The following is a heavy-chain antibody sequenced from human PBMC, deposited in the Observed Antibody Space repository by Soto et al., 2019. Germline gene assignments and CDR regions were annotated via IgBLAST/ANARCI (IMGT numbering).Heavy chain of an antibody. V-gene: IGHV3-23*01. Sequence: GGFLRLSCTASGFTRSSYSMSWFLKAPGKGLEWVSAVSGSGGSTYYADSVKGRFTISRDNSKNTLYLQMNSLRAEDTAVYYCAKDPEEARLGHWGQGTLVTVSS. CDR1: GFTRSSYS. CDR2: VSGSGGST. J-gene: IGHJ4*02. D-gene: IGHD6-6*01. CDR3: AKDPEEARLGH.